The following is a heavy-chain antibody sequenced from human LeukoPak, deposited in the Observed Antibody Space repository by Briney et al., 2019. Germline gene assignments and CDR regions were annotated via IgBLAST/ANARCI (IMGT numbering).Heavy chain of an antibody. CDR1: GGSISSSSYY. D-gene: IGHD1-26*01. CDR3: ARPVGALGPYAFDI. V-gene: IGHV4-39*07. J-gene: IGHJ3*02. Sequence: SETLSLTCTVSGGSISSSSYYWGWIRQPPGKGLEWIGSIYYSGSTYYNPSLKSRVTISVDTSKNQFSLKLSSVTAADTAVYYCARPVGALGPYAFDIWGQGTMVTVSS. CDR2: IYYSGST.